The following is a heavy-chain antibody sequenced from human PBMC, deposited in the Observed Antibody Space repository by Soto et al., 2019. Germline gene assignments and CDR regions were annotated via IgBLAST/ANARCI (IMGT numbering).Heavy chain of an antibody. CDR3: TTDQSPRFDWLLLSHQNYDYMDV. V-gene: IGHV3-15*01. Sequence: PGGSLRLSCAASGFTFSNAWMSWVRQAPGKGLEWVGRIKSKTDGGTTDYAAPVKGRFTISRDDSKNTLYLQMNSLKTEDTAVYYCTTDQSPRFDWLLLSHQNYDYMDVWGKGTTVTVSS. CDR1: GFTFSNAW. CDR2: IKSKTDGGTT. D-gene: IGHD3-9*01. J-gene: IGHJ6*03.